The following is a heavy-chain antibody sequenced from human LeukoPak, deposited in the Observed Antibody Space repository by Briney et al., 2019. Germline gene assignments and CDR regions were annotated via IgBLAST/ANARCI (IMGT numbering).Heavy chain of an antibody. D-gene: IGHD6-19*01. CDR1: GGSLSSGGYY. V-gene: IGHV4-31*03. J-gene: IGHJ3*02. CDR3: ARDSSGWGNDAFDI. Sequence: PPETLSLTCTVSGGSLSSGGYYWRWLRQHPGKGLEWIGYIYYSGGTYYNPSLKSRVTISVDTSKNQFSLKLSSVTAADTAVYYCARDSSGWGNDAFDIWGQGTMVTVSS. CDR2: IYYSGGT.